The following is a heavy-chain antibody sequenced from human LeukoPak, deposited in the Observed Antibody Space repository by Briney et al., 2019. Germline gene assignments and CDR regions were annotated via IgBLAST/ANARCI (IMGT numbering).Heavy chain of an antibody. Sequence: GGSLRLSWAASGFTFSNAWMNWVRQAPGKGLEWVGRIKSKTDGGTTDYAAPVKGRFTISRDDSKNTLYLQMNSLKTEDTAVYYCTTGYSSGWYSLDYWGQGTLVTVSS. V-gene: IGHV3-15*07. CDR3: TTGYSSGWYSLDY. J-gene: IGHJ4*02. CDR2: IKSKTDGGTT. D-gene: IGHD6-19*01. CDR1: GFTFSNAW.